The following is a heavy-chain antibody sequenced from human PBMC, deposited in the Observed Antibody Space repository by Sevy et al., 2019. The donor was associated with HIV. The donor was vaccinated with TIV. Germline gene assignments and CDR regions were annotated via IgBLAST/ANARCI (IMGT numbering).Heavy chain of an antibody. CDR2: TFYRSNWYN. D-gene: IGHD1-20*01. Sequence: KQSQTLSLTCAISGDSVSSNNAAWNWIRQSPSRGLEWLGRTFYRSNWYNDYAVSMKGRITINPDTSKNQLSLQLTSVTPEDTAVYYCARDGLTYGGMDVWGQRTTVTVSS. CDR1: GDSVSSNNAA. J-gene: IGHJ6*02. CDR3: ARDGLTYGGMDV. V-gene: IGHV6-1*01.